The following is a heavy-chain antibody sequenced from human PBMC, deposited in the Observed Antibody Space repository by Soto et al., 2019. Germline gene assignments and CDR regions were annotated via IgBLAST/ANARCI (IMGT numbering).Heavy chain of an antibody. V-gene: IGHV3-33*01. CDR2: IWYDGSNK. CDR3: ARWGCSGSNCNLNQRSFDL. CDR1: GFIFNEYG. Sequence: QVQLVASGGGVVQPGRSLRLSCAASGFIFNEYGMHWVRQAPGKGLEWVAVIWYDGSNKYYADSVKGRFTFSRDNSKNTMSLQMNSLRVEETAIYYCARWGCSGSNCNLNQRSFDLWGQGTLVTVSS. D-gene: IGHD2-15*01. J-gene: IGHJ4*02.